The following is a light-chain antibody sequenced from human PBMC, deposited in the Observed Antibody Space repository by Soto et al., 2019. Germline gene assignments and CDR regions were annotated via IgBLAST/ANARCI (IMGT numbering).Light chain of an antibody. Sequence: DIQMTQSPSSLSASVGDRVTIACQASQDIRNYLNWYQQKPGKATKVLIYGASNLETGVPSRFSGSGSGTNFTLTISNLHPEDIATYYCQQFDKVTLIFTFGPGTKVDIK. CDR3: QQFDKVTLIFT. J-gene: IGKJ3*01. CDR2: GAS. CDR1: QDIRNY. V-gene: IGKV1-33*01.